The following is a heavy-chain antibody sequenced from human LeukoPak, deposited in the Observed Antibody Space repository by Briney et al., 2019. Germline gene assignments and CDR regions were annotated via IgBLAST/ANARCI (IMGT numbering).Heavy chain of an antibody. Sequence: PGGSLRLSCAASGFTLRSYAMHWVRQAPGKGLEYVSAISSNGGSTYYANSVKGRSTISRDNSKNTLYLQMGSLRAEDMAVYYCARDGSGWAFDYWGQGTLVTVSS. CDR3: ARDGSGWAFDY. J-gene: IGHJ4*02. V-gene: IGHV3-64*01. CDR1: GFTLRSYA. D-gene: IGHD6-19*01. CDR2: ISSNGGST.